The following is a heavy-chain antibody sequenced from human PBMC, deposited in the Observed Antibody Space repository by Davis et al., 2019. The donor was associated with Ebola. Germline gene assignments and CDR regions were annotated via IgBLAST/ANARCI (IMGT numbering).Heavy chain of an antibody. V-gene: IGHV4-59*01. CDR3: ARVWAGYSGSDY. J-gene: IGHJ4*02. D-gene: IGHD3/OR15-3a*01. CDR2: IYYTGST. Sequence: MPSETLSLTCTVSGGSISSYYWNWIRQPPGKGLEWIGYIYYTGSTNYNPSLKSRVTISVDTSKNQFSLRLTSVTAADTAVYYCARVWAGYSGSDYWGQGTLVTVSS. CDR1: GGSISSYY.